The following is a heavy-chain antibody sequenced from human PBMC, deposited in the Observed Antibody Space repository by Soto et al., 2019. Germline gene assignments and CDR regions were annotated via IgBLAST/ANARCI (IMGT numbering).Heavy chain of an antibody. J-gene: IGHJ5*02. D-gene: IGHD3-3*01. CDR2: ISSYNHKT. V-gene: IGHV1-18*01. CDR1: GYTFSNYG. Sequence: ASVKVSCKASGYTFSNYGVSWVRQAPGQGLEWMGWISSYNHKTNYAQKFQDRVTMTKDTSTSTAYMELRSLRSDDTAVYYCARSFFFGVVIPDNWFDPWGQGTLVTVSS. CDR3: ARSFFFGVVIPDNWFDP.